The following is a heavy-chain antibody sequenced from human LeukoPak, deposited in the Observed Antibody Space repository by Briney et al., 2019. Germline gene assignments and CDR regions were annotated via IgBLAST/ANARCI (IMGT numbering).Heavy chain of an antibody. CDR3: ARHHRGCSGGSCYSDY. D-gene: IGHD2-15*01. V-gene: IGHV5-51*01. Sequence: GESLKISCKGSGNSFSNSWIGWVRQMPGKGLEWMGIIYPGDSDTRYTPSFQGQVTISADKSISTAYLQWSSLKASDTAMYYCARHHRGCSGGSCYSDYWGQGTLVTVSS. CDR1: GNSFSNSW. J-gene: IGHJ4*02. CDR2: IYPGDSDT.